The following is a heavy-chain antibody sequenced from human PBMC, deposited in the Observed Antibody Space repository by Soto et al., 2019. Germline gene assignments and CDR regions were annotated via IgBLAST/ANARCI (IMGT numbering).Heavy chain of an antibody. CDR1: GLSFSRYA. Sequence: LLVESGGGLVKPGGSLRLSCAGSGLSFSRYAMNWVRQAPGKGLEWVASISGTASHIRYADSVRGRVTISKDDAKNSLSLQMTSLRAEDTAVYFCAKGRGAAYYFDFWGRGTLVSVSS. V-gene: IGHV3-21*01. CDR3: AKGRGAAYYFDF. J-gene: IGHJ4*02. D-gene: IGHD3-10*01. CDR2: ISGTASHI.